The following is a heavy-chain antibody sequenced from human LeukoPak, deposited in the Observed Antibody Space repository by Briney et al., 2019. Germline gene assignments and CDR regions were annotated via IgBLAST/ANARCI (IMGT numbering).Heavy chain of an antibody. D-gene: IGHD3-9*01. Sequence: GGSLRLSCAASGFTFSTSAMNWVRQGPGKGLEWVSSIDYDSSHIYYAASVRGRFTISRDNARDSVYLQMDSLRVGDTAVYYCTRDPLRYLRVGHYDYWGQGTLVAVSS. CDR2: IDYDSSHI. V-gene: IGHV3-21*01. CDR3: TRDPLRYLRVGHYDY. CDR1: GFTFSTSA. J-gene: IGHJ4*02.